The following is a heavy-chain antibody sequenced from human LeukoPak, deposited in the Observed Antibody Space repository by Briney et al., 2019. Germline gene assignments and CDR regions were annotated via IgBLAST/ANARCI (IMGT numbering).Heavy chain of an antibody. CDR1: GFAFSSYA. Sequence: PGGSLRPSCAASGFAFSSYAMSWVRQAPGKGLEWIGEINHSGSTNYNPSLKSRVTISVDTSKNQFSLKLSSVTAADTAVYYCARLFRVNTVTVRYYFDYWGQGTLVTVSS. D-gene: IGHD4-17*01. J-gene: IGHJ4*02. CDR2: INHSGST. CDR3: ARLFRVNTVTVRYYFDY. V-gene: IGHV4-34*01.